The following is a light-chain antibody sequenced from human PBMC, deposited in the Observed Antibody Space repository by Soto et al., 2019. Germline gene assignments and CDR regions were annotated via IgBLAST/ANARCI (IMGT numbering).Light chain of an antibody. CDR1: SSNIGNNY. CDR2: DNN. J-gene: IGLJ7*01. V-gene: IGLV1-51*01. Sequence: QSVLTQPPSVSAAPGQKVTISCSGSSSNIGNNYVSWYQQLPGTAPKLLIYDNNKRPSGIPDRFSGSKSGTSATLGITGLPTGDEADYYCGKWDSSLSAGVFRGGTKLTVL. CDR3: GKWDSSLSAGV.